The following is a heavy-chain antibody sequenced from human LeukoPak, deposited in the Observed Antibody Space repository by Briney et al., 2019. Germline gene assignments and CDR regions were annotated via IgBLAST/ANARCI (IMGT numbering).Heavy chain of an antibody. D-gene: IGHD1-26*01. CDR2: INHSGST. CDR1: GGSFSGYY. J-gene: IGHJ4*02. V-gene: IGHV4-34*01. Sequence: SETLSLTCAVYGGSFSGYYWSWIRRPPGKGLEWIGEINHSGSTNYNPSLKSRVTISVDTSKKQFSLKLNPVTAADTAVYYCARVVGASLDYWDQGTLVTVSS. CDR3: ARVVGASLDY.